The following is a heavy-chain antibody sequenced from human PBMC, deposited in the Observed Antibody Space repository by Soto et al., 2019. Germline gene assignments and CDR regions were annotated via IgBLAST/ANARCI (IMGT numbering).Heavy chain of an antibody. Sequence: SETLSLTCTVSGGSISSYYWSWIRQPPGKGLEWIGYIHYFGSTKYNPSLESRVVISVDTSKNQFSLKVPSVTAADTAKYFCARGGSYVGFDSWGQGARVTVSS. V-gene: IGHV4-59*01. D-gene: IGHD1-26*01. J-gene: IGHJ4*02. CDR3: ARGGSYVGFDS. CDR1: GGSISSYY. CDR2: IHYFGST.